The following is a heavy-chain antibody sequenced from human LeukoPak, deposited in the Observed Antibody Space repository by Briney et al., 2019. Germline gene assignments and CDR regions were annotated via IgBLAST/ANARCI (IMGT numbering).Heavy chain of an antibody. CDR3: ARADYDYVWGSYRYSGFDY. CDR2: IIPIFGTA. J-gene: IGHJ4*02. V-gene: IGHV1-69*13. CDR1: GGTFISYA. D-gene: IGHD3-16*02. Sequence: ASVTVSFTASGGTFISYAISWVRQAPGQGLEWMGGIIPIFGTANYAQKFQGRVTITADESTSTAYMELSSLRSEDTAVYYCARADYDYVWGSYRYSGFDYWGQGTLVTVSS.